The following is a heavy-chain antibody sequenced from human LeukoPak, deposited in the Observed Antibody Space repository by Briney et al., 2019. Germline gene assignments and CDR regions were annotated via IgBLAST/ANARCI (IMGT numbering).Heavy chain of an antibody. J-gene: IGHJ5*02. V-gene: IGHV4-34*01. CDR3: ARVYNWNWSWFDP. CDR2: INHSGST. Sequence: PSETLSLTSAVYGGSFSGYCWSWIRQPPGKGLEWIGEINHSGSTNYNPSLKSRVTISVDTSKNQFSLKLSSVTAADTAVYYCARVYNWNWSWFDPWGQGTLVTVSS. CDR1: GGSFSGYC. D-gene: IGHD1-7*01.